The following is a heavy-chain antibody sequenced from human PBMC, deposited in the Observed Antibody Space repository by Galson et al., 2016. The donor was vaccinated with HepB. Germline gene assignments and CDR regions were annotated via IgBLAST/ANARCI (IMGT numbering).Heavy chain of an antibody. V-gene: IGHV4-59*01. Sequence: ETLSLTCTVSGGSINGYYWSWIRQSPGKGLEWIGDIYYSGTTNYNSSLKSRVTISVETSKSQFSLKLTTVTAADTAVYYCARLTIFGVVTLDYWGQGTLVTVSS. J-gene: IGHJ4*02. CDR3: ARLTIFGVVTLDY. CDR1: GGSINGYY. CDR2: IYYSGTT. D-gene: IGHD3-3*01.